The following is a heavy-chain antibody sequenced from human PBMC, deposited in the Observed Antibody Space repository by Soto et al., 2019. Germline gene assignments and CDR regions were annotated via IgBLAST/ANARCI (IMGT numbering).Heavy chain of an antibody. J-gene: IGHJ1*01. CDR3: ARPISIYYDSSGYYLKDFQH. CDR2: ISYDGSNK. V-gene: IGHV3-30-3*01. D-gene: IGHD3-22*01. CDR1: GFTFSSYA. Sequence: VGSLRLSCAASGFTFSSYAMHWVHQAPGKGLEWVAVISYDGSNKYYADSVKGRFTISRDNSKNTLYLQMNSLRAEDTAVYYCARPISIYYDSSGYYLKDFQHWGQGTLVTVSS.